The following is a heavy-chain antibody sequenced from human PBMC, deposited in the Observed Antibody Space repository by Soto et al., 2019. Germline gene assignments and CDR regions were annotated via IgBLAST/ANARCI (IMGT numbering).Heavy chain of an antibody. Sequence: SETLSLTCIFSGGSITSGSFYWGWLRQPPGKGPEWIGSLYYSGTPYYNPSLNSRATIFVDMSRKQFSLKVTSVTAADTAVYFCARQVAVAGGYYFDYWGQGILVTVSS. J-gene: IGHJ4*02. CDR2: LYYSGTP. CDR1: GGSITSGSFY. V-gene: IGHV4-39*01. D-gene: IGHD6-19*01. CDR3: ARQVAVAGGYYFDY.